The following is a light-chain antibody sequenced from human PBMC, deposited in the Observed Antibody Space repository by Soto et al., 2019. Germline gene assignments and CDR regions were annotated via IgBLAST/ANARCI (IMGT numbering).Light chain of an antibody. Sequence: QSALTQPPSASGSPGPSVTISCTGTSSDVGGYNYVSWYQQHPGKAPKLMIYEVSKRPSGVPDRFSGSKSGNTASLTVSGLQAEDEADYYCSSYAGSNNVVFGGGTKLTGL. V-gene: IGLV2-8*01. CDR3: SSYAGSNNVV. CDR1: SSDVGGYNY. J-gene: IGLJ2*01. CDR2: EVS.